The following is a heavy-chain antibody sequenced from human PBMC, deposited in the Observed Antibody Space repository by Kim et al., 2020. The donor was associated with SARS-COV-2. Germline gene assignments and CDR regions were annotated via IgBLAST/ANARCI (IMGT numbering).Heavy chain of an antibody. CDR1: GYTFTSYA. Sequence: ASVKVSCKASGYTFTSYAMNWVRQAPGQGLEWMGWINTNTGNPTYAQGFTGRFVFSLDTSVSTAYLQISSLKAEDTAVYYCATDIVVVPAAPESDDYWGQGTLVTVSS. CDR2: INTNTGNP. CDR3: ATDIVVVPAAPESDDY. D-gene: IGHD2-2*01. V-gene: IGHV7-4-1*02. J-gene: IGHJ4*02.